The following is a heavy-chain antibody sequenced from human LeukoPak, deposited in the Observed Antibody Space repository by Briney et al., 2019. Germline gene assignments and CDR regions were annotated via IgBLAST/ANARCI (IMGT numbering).Heavy chain of an antibody. V-gene: IGHV3-33*08. J-gene: IGHJ4*02. Sequence: GGSLRLSCAASVFTFRNAWMNWVRQAPGKGLEWVAVIWYDGSNKYYADSVKGRFTISRDNSKNTLYLQMNSLRAEDTAVYYCARDGRIAAAGTVDYWGQGTLVTVSS. CDR1: VFTFRNAW. CDR3: ARDGRIAAAGTVDY. D-gene: IGHD6-13*01. CDR2: IWYDGSNK.